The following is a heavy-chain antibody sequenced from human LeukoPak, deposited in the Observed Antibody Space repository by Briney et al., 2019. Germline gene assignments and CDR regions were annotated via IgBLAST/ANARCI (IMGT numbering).Heavy chain of an antibody. J-gene: IGHJ6*03. CDR2: ISGSGGST. V-gene: IGHV3-23*01. Sequence: PGGSLRLSCAASGFTFSSYAMSWVRQAPGKGLEWVSAISGSGGSTYYADSVKGRFTISRDNSKNTLYLQMNSLRAEDTAVYYCARGQGTTPYYYYYMDVWGKGTTVTVSS. CDR1: GFTFSSYA. D-gene: IGHD4-17*01. CDR3: ARGQGTTPYYYYYMDV.